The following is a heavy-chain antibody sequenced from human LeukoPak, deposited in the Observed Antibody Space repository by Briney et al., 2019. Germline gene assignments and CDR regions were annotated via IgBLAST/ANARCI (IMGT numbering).Heavy chain of an antibody. J-gene: IGHJ4*02. CDR2: IYSSGST. CDR3: ARGGSYSSSWIRSYYFDY. CDR1: GGSISSYY. Sequence: PSETLSLTCTVSGGSISSYYWSWIRQPPGKGLEWIGYIYSSGSTNYNPSLKSRLTISVDASKNQFSLKLTSVTAADTAVYYCARGGSYSSSWIRSYYFDYWGQGTLVTVSS. D-gene: IGHD6-13*01. V-gene: IGHV4-59*01.